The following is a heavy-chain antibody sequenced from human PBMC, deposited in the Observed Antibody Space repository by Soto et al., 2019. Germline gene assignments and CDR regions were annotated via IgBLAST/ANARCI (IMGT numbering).Heavy chain of an antibody. J-gene: IGHJ1*01. CDR1: GFTFSSYG. V-gene: IGHV3-30*18. CDR2: ISYDGSNK. Sequence: GGSLRLSCAASGFTFSSYGMHWVRQAPGKGLEWVAVISYDGSNKYYADYVKGRFTISRDNSKNTLYLQMNSLRAEDTAVYYCANPVVGSSWDLEYFQHWGQGTRVTVSS. CDR3: ANPVVGSSWDLEYFQH. D-gene: IGHD6-13*01.